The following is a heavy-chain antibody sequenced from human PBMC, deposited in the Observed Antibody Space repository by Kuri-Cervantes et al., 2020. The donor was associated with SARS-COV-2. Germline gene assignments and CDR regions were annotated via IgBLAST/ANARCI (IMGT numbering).Heavy chain of an antibody. J-gene: IGHJ5*02. V-gene: IGHV3-23*01. CDR1: GFTFSSYA. D-gene: IGHD2-2*01. Sequence: AGSLRLSCAASGFTFSSYAMSWVRQAPGKGLEWVSAISGSGGSTYYADSVKGRFTISRDNAKNSLYLQMNSLRAEDTALYYCAKADCSSTSCYNWFDPWGQGTLVTVSS. CDR3: AKADCSSTSCYNWFDP. CDR2: ISGSGGST.